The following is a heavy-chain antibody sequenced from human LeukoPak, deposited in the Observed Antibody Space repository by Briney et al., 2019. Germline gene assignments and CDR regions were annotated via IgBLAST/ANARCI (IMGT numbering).Heavy chain of an antibody. CDR2: IYSGGTT. CDR3: ARDATYSSGWYGGRYFGY. CDR1: GFTVSNNY. J-gene: IGHJ4*02. D-gene: IGHD6-19*01. Sequence: GGSLRLSCAASGFTVSNNYMTWVRQAPGEGLEWVSLIYSGGTTYYADSVKGRFTISRDNSKNTLYLQMDSLRAEDTGMYYCARDATYSSGWYGGRYFGYWGQGTLVTVSS. V-gene: IGHV3-53*01.